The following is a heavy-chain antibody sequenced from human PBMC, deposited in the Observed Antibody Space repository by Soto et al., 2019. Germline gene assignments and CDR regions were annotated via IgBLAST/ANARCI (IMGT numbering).Heavy chain of an antibody. D-gene: IGHD3-3*01. CDR2: INPATGAA. V-gene: IGHV1-2*02. CDR3: ARGGGVGVAGSAAFDM. CDR1: GYPVTAYY. Sequence: QLHLVQSGAVVKKPGASVTVSCSASGYPVTAYYMHWVRQAPGRGLEWMGGINPATGAAKYTQTSQGGVTMTRDTSTGTVFMELSGLTSEGTAVFYRARGGGVGVAGSAAFDMWGQGTLVTVSS. J-gene: IGHJ3*02.